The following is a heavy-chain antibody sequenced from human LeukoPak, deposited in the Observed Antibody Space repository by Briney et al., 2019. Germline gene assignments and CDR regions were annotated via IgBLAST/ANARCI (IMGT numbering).Heavy chain of an antibody. D-gene: IGHD3-9*01. CDR2: IDWDDDK. CDR3: ARTHYDILTGYYHPYFDY. V-gene: IGHV2-70*11. J-gene: IGHJ4*02. CDR1: GFSLSTSGMC. Sequence: SGPTLVKPTQTLTLTCTFSGFSLSTSGMCVSWIRQPPGKALEWLARIDWDDDKYYSTSLKTRLTISKDTSKNQVVLTMTNMDPVDTATYYCARTHYDILTGYYHPYFDYWGQGTLVTVSS.